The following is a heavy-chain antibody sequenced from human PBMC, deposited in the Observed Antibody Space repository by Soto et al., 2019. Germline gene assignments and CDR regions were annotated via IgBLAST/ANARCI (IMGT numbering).Heavy chain of an antibody. V-gene: IGHV4-61*01. CDR3: ARVDYDFWSGYPPDGMDV. CDR2: IYYSGST. J-gene: IGHJ6*02. D-gene: IGHD3-3*01. Sequence: SETLSLTCTVSGGSVSIGSYYWSCIRQPPGKGLEWIGYIYYSGSTNYNPSLKSRVTISVDTSKNQFSLKLSSVTAADTAVYYCARVDYDFWSGYPPDGMDVWGQGTTVTVSS. CDR1: GGSVSIGSYY.